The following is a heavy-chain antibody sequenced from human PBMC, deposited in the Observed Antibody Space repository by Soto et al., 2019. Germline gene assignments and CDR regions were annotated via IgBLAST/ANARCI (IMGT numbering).Heavy chain of an antibody. CDR1: GGTFSSYA. J-gene: IGHJ5*02. D-gene: IGHD6-13*01. V-gene: IGHV1-69*06. CDR2: IIPIFGTA. Sequence: SVKVSCKASGGTFSSYAISWVRQAPGQGLEWMGGIIPIFGTANYAQKFQGRVTITADKSTSTAYMELSSLRSEDTAVYYCARVIAAGTGFDPWGQGTLVTVSS. CDR3: ARVIAAGTGFDP.